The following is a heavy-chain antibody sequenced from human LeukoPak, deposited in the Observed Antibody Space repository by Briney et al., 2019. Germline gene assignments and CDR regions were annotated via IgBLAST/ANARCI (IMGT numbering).Heavy chain of an antibody. CDR2: IIPIFGTA. CDR3: ARSFCSSTSCYGASYYYYYMDV. V-gene: IGHV1-69*06. CDR1: GGTFSSYA. J-gene: IGHJ6*03. Sequence: ASVKVSCKASGGTFSSYAISWVRQAPGQGLEWMGRIIPIFGTANYAQKFQGRVTITADKSTSTAYMELSSLRSEDTAVCYCARSFCSSTSCYGASYYYYYMDVWGKGTTVTVSS. D-gene: IGHD2-2*01.